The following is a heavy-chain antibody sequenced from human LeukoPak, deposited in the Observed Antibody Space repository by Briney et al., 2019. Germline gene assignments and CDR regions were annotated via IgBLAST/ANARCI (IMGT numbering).Heavy chain of an antibody. J-gene: IGHJ6*04. Sequence: GGSLRLSCAASGFTFSNYGTHWVRQAPGKGLEWVAPISYDGSNTWYADSVKGRFTISRDNSKNTLYLQMNSLRAEDTAVYYCAELGITMIGGVWGKGTTVTISS. CDR2: ISYDGSNT. V-gene: IGHV3-30*04. D-gene: IGHD3-10*02. CDR1: GFTFSNYG. CDR3: AELGITMIGGV.